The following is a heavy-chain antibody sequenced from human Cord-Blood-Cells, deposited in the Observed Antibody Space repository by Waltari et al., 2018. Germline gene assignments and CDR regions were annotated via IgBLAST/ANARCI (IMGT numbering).Heavy chain of an antibody. CDR2: IYYSGST. CDR1: GGSIRSYY. V-gene: IGHV4-59*01. Sequence: QVQLQESGPGLVKPSETLSLTCTVPGGSIRSYYWSWIRQPPGKGLEWIGYIYYSGSTNYNPSLKSRVTISVDTSKNQFSLKLSSVTAADTAVYYCARVVVVAATRAFDIWGQGTMVTVSS. J-gene: IGHJ3*02. D-gene: IGHD2-15*01. CDR3: ARVVVVAATRAFDI.